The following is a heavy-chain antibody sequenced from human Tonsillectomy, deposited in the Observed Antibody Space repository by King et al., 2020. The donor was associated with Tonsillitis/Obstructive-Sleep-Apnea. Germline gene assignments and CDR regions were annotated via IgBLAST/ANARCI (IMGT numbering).Heavy chain of an antibody. J-gene: IGHJ6*03. CDR1: GFTFSSYW. CDR2: IKQDGSEK. V-gene: IGHV3-7*04. D-gene: IGHD3-3*01. Sequence: VQLVESGGGLVQPGGSLRLSCAASGFTFSSYWMSWVRQAPGKGLEWVANIKQDGSEKYYVDSVKGRFTISRDNAKNSLYLQMNSLRAEDTAVYYCARDASYYDFWSGYPRYYYMDVWGKGTTVTVSS. CDR3: ARDASYYDFWSGYPRYYYMDV.